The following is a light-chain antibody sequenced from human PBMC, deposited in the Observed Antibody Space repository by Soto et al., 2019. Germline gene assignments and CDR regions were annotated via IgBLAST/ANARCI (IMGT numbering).Light chain of an antibody. V-gene: IGKV2-28*01. Sequence: DFLMTQSPLSLPVITGEPASISCRSSQSLLHSNGYNYLDWYLQRPGQSPQLLIFLGSNRASGVPARLSGSGSCTEFTLRISSVEAADVWVSYCMQAVQTHPWTFGQGTKVQIK. CDR2: LGS. CDR3: MQAVQTHPWT. CDR1: QSLLHSNGYNY. J-gene: IGKJ1*01.